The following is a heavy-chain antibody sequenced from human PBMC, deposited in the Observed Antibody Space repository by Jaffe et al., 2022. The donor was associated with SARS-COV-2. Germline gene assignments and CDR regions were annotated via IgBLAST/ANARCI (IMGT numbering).Heavy chain of an antibody. D-gene: IGHD2-2*01. CDR2: IKQDGSEK. J-gene: IGHJ4*02. V-gene: IGHV3-7*01. Sequence: EVQLVESGGGLVQPGGSLRLSCAASGFTFSSYWMSWVRQAPGKGLEWVANIKQDGSEKYYVDSVKGRFTISRDNAKNSLYLQMNSLRAEDTAVYYCARDAGQIREYQLYDYWGQGTLVTVSS. CDR3: ARDAGQIREYQLYDY. CDR1: GFTFSSYW.